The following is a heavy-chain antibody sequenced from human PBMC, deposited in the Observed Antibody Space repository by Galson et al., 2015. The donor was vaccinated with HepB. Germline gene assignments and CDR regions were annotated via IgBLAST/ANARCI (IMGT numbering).Heavy chain of an antibody. J-gene: IGHJ2*01. Sequence: SLRLSCAASGFTFSSYSMNWVRQAPGKGLEWVSYISSSSSTIYYADSVKGRFTISRDNAKSSLYLQMNSLRDEDTAVYYCARVAAAAGPVGYFDLWGRGTLVTVSS. CDR2: ISSSSSTI. D-gene: IGHD6-13*01. V-gene: IGHV3-48*02. CDR1: GFTFSSYS. CDR3: ARVAAAAGPVGYFDL.